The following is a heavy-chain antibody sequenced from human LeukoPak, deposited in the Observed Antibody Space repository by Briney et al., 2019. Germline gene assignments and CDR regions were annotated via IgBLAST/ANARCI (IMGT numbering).Heavy chain of an antibody. D-gene: IGHD2-2*01. Sequence: GGSLRLSCAASGFTFSSYGMHWVRQAPGKGLEWVAFIRYDGNTKYYADSVKGRFTISRDNSKNTLYLQMNSLIPEDTAVYYCAKAHSTSWGYFDYWGKGTLVTVSS. J-gene: IGHJ4*02. CDR2: IRYDGNTK. CDR3: AKAHSTSWGYFDY. CDR1: GFTFSSYG. V-gene: IGHV3-30*02.